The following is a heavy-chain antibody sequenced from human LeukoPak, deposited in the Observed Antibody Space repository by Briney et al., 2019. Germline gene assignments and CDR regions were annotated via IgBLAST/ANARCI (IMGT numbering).Heavy chain of an antibody. J-gene: IGHJ5*02. CDR3: ATDLSYGSNWFDP. CDR1: GFTFSSHG. Sequence: PGRSLRLSCAASGFTFSSHGMHWVRQAPGKGLEWVALIWYDGSKKNYADSVKGRFTISREDSKSTLYLQINSLRAEDTAVYYCATDLSYGSNWFDPWGQGTLVTVSS. CDR2: IWYDGSKK. D-gene: IGHD5-18*01. V-gene: IGHV3-33*01.